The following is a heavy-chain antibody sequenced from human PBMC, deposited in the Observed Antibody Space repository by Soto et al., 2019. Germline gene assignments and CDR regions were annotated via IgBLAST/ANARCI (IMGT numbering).Heavy chain of an antibody. CDR3: ARAGAILNGLYYFDY. CDR1: GYTFTSYG. J-gene: IGHJ4*02. CDR2: ISAYNGNT. D-gene: IGHD2-21*01. V-gene: IGHV1-18*04. Sequence: ASVKVSCKASGYTFTSYGISWVRQAPGQGLEWMGWISAYNGNTNYAQKLQGRVTMTTDTSTSTAYMELRSLRSDDTAVYYCARAGAILNGLYYFDYWGQGTLVTVSS.